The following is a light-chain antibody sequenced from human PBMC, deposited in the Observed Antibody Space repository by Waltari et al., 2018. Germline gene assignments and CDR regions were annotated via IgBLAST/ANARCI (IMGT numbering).Light chain of an antibody. V-gene: IGLV3-19*01. J-gene: IGLJ3*02. CDR1: SLRSDY. CDR3: NSRDSSGNHLRV. Sequence: SSELTQDPAVSVALGQTVRITCQGDSLRSDYATWDHQKPGQAPVLVIYGKNNRPSGIPDRFSGSSSGNTASLTITGAQAEDEADYYCNSRDSSGNHLRVFGGGTKLTVL. CDR2: GKN.